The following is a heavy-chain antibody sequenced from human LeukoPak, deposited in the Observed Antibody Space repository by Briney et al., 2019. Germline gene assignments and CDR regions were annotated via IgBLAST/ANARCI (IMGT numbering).Heavy chain of an antibody. CDR1: GGSISSGSYY. CDR3: ARGSSSEYQLLYSSWYFDL. V-gene: IGHV4-61*02. D-gene: IGHD2-2*02. J-gene: IGHJ2*01. Sequence: NASQTLSLTCTVSGGSISSGSYYWSWIRQPAGQGLEWIGRFYTSGSPTYNPSLKSRVSMSLDTSKNQFSLKLNSVTAADTAVYYCARGSSSEYQLLYSSWYFDLWGRGTLVTVSS. CDR2: FYTSGSP.